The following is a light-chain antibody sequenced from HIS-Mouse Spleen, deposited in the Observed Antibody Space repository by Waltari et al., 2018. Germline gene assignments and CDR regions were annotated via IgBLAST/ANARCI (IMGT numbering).Light chain of an antibody. J-gene: IGLJ2*01. CDR1: ALSTKY. Sequence: SYELTQPPSVPVSPGQTARITCSGDALSTKYAYWYPQKSGQAPVLVIYEDSKRPPGIPERFSGSSSGTMATLTISGAQVEDEADYYCYSTDSSGNHRVFGGGTKLTVL. CDR3: YSTDSSGNHRV. V-gene: IGLV3-10*01. CDR2: EDS.